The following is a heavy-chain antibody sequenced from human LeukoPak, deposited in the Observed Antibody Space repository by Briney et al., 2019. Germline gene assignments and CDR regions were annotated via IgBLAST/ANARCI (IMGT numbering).Heavy chain of an antibody. D-gene: IGHD4-23*01. CDR2: ISYDGSNN. V-gene: IGHV3-30*18. CDR1: GFTFSSYG. Sequence: PGGSLRLSCAASGFTFSSYGMHWVRQAPGKGLEWVAVISYDGSNNYYADSVKGRFTISRDNSKNTLYLQMNSLRAEDTAVYYCAKGPYGGNAEIDYWGQGTLVTVSS. J-gene: IGHJ4*02. CDR3: AKGPYGGNAEIDY.